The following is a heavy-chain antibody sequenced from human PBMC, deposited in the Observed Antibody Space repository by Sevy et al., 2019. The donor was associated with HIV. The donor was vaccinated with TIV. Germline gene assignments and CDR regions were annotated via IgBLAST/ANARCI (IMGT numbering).Heavy chain of an antibody. CDR1: GYTFTGYY. CDR3: ARADLFRRFLEWLLFDGMDV. D-gene: IGHD3-3*01. Sequence: ASVKVSCKASGYTFTGYYMHWVRQAPGQGLEWMGWINPNSGGTNYVQKFQGRVTMTRDTSISTAYMELSRLRSDDTAVYYCARADLFRRFLEWLLFDGMDVWGQGTTVTVSS. CDR2: INPNSGGT. V-gene: IGHV1-2*02. J-gene: IGHJ6*02.